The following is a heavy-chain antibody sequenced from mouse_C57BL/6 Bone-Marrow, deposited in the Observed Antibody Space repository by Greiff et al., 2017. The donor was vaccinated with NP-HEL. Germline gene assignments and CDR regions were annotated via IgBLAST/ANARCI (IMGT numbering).Heavy chain of an antibody. CDR1: GYTFTSYW. Sequence: QVQLKQPGAELVRPGSSVKLSCKASGYTFTSYWMHWVKQRPIQGLEWIGNIDTSDSETHYNQKFKDKATLTVDKSSSTAYMQLSSLTSEDSAVYYCARGYSASRRTGWYFDDWGTGTTVTVSS. CDR2: IDTSDSET. J-gene: IGHJ1*03. CDR3: ARGYSASRRTGWYFDD. V-gene: IGHV1-52*01. D-gene: IGHD6-1*01.